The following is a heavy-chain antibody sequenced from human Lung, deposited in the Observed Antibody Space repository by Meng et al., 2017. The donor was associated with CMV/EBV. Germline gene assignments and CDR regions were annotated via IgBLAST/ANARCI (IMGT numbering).Heavy chain of an antibody. CDR2: INEAGSVK. CDR1: GFTFTNYW. Sequence: GESLKISCAASGFTFTNYWMTWVRQAPGKGLEWVGNINEAGSVKHYVDSVKGRFTMSRDNAKNSVYLQMNGLRPDDTAVYFCAREYWGPDYWGQGTLVTVSS. D-gene: IGHD7-27*01. J-gene: IGHJ4*02. CDR3: AREYWGPDY. V-gene: IGHV3-7*01.